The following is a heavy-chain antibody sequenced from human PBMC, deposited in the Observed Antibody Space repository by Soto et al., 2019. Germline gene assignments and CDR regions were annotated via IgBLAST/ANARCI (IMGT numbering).Heavy chain of an antibody. CDR1: GFPFSTYW. Sequence: PGGSLRLSCAASGFPFSTYWMHWVRQAPGKGPVWVSRINNDGSTTRYADSVKGRFTISRDNAKNTLHLQMNSLRAEDTAVYYCASQGLYYYGLDVWGQGTTVTVSS. CDR3: ASQGLYYYGLDV. CDR2: INNDGSTT. J-gene: IGHJ6*02. V-gene: IGHV3-74*01.